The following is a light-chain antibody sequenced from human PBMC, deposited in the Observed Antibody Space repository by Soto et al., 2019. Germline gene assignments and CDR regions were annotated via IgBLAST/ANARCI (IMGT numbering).Light chain of an antibody. Sequence: AIQLTQSPYSLSSSVGDRATITCRASQGISSALAWYQQKPGKAPKLLIYDASSLQSGVPSRFSGSGSGTDFTLAISSLQPEDSATYYCIQDINYPWTFGQGTKVDIK. CDR1: QGISSA. V-gene: IGKV1D-13*01. CDR3: IQDINYPWT. CDR2: DAS. J-gene: IGKJ1*01.